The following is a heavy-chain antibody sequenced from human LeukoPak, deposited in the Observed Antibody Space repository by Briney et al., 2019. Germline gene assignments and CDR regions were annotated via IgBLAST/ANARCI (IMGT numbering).Heavy chain of an antibody. Sequence: GESLKISCKGSGYSFTSYWIGWVRQIPGKGLEWMGIIYPGDSDTRYSPSLQGQVTILADKSISTAYLQWSSLKASDTAKYYCARRVSVGFDPWGQGTLVTVSS. CDR3: ARRVSVGFDP. V-gene: IGHV5-51*01. D-gene: IGHD6-19*01. CDR1: GYSFTSYW. CDR2: IYPGDSDT. J-gene: IGHJ5*02.